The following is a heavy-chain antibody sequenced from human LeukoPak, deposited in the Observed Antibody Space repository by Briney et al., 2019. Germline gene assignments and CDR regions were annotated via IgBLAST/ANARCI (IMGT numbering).Heavy chain of an antibody. J-gene: IGHJ4*02. V-gene: IGHV4-38-2*02. CDR3: ATEGVGGSTFDY. CDR1: GYSISSGYY. Sequence: SETLSLTCTVSGYSISSGYYWGWIRQPPGQGLEWTGSIDHSGSTYYNPSLKSRITISVDTSKNQFSLKLSSVTAADTAVYYCATEGVGGSTFDYWGQGTLVTVSS. D-gene: IGHD1-26*01. CDR2: IDHSGST.